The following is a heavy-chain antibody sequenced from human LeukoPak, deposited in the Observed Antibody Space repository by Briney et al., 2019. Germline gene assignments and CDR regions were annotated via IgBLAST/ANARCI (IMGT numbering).Heavy chain of an antibody. CDR2: INHSGST. Sequence: SETLSLTCAVYGGSFSGYYWSWIRQPPGKGLEWIGEINHSGSTNYNPSLKSRVTTSVDTSKSQFSLKLSSVTAADTAVYYCAREKDYYGSGSYYIHWGQGTLVTVSS. J-gene: IGHJ4*02. CDR3: AREKDYYGSGSYYIH. CDR1: GGSFSGYY. D-gene: IGHD3-10*01. V-gene: IGHV4-34*01.